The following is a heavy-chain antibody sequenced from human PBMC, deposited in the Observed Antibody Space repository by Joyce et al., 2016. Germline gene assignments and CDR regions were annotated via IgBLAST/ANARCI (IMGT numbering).Heavy chain of an antibody. CDR2: ISYDGRNK. D-gene: IGHD3-9*01. CDR3: AGGILTGYFDY. Sequence: QGQLVESGGGVVQPGRSLRLSCAASGFTFSNYGMHWVRQAPGKGLEWVAVISYDGRNKHYGDSVKGRFTISRDNSKNTLYLQMNSLRTEDTAVYFCAGGILTGYFDYWGQGTLVSVSS. J-gene: IGHJ4*02. V-gene: IGHV3-30*03. CDR1: GFTFSNYG.